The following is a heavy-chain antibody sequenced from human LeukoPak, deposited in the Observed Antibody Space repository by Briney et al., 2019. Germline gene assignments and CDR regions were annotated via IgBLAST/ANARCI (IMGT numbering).Heavy chain of an antibody. CDR3: AGGINSLHLDFDY. V-gene: IGHV3-23*01. CDR1: GFTFNVYA. Sequence: PGGSLRLSCAASGFTFNVYAMAWVRQAPGKGLEWVSSISGSGATTYYADSVKGRFTTSRDNSKNTVFLQMNSLRAEDMAFYYCAGGINSLHLDFDYWGLGALVTVSS. J-gene: IGHJ4*02. D-gene: IGHD4-23*01. CDR2: ISGSGATT.